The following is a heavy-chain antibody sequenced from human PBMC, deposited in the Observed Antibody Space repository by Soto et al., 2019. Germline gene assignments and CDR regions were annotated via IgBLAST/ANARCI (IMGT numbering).Heavy chain of an antibody. CDR1: GFTFSSYD. J-gene: IGHJ3*02. V-gene: IGHV3-13*04. CDR3: ARAPSSIAARTGAFDI. Sequence: RGSLRLSCAASGFTFSSYDMHWVRQAPGKGLEWVSAIGTAGDTYYPGSVKGRFTISRENAKNSLYLQMNSLRAGDTAVYYCARAPSSIAARTGAFDIWGQGTMVTVSS. CDR2: IGTAGDT. D-gene: IGHD6-6*01.